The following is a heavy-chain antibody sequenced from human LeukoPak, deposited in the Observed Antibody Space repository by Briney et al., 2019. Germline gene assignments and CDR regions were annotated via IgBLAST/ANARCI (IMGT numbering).Heavy chain of an antibody. V-gene: IGHV4-59*08. Sequence: PSVTLSLTYTVSGGSISSYYWSWLRQPPGKGLEWIGYIYYSGSTNYNPSLKSRVTISVDTSKNQFSLKLSSVTAADTAVYYCARHDLRGLADEWCKGTLVTVSS. CDR1: GGSISSYY. CDR2: IYYSGST. D-gene: IGHD3-16*01. CDR3: ARHDLRGLADE. J-gene: IGHJ4*02.